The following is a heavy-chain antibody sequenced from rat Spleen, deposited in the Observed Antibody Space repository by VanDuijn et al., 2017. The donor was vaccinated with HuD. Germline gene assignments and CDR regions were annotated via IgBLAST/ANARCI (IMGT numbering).Heavy chain of an antibody. D-gene: IGHD1-3*01. V-gene: IGHV3-3*01. Sequence: EVQLQESGPGLLKPSQSLSLTCSVTGYSITRSYRWNWIRKFPGNKLEWMGYMSSSGNTNFNPSLKSRISVTRDTSKNQFFLQVNSVTTEDTATYYCAKTTVAYYYVLDTWGQGASVTVSS. CDR2: MSSSGNT. CDR1: GYSITRSYR. J-gene: IGHJ4*01. CDR3: AKTTVAYYYVLDT.